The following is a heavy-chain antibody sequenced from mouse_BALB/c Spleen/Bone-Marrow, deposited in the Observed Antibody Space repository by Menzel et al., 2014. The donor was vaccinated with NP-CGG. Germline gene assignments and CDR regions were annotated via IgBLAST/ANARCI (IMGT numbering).Heavy chain of an antibody. V-gene: IGHV1S135*01. D-gene: IGHD2-3*01. J-gene: IGHJ4*01. CDR2: IDLYNGGT. Sequence: VQLKESGPELVKPGASVKVSCKASGYAFNNYNIYWVKQRHGKSLEWIGYIDLYNGGTSYNQKFKGKATLTVDKSSSTAYMHLNSLTSEDSAVYYCARLGDGYYDALDYWGQGTSVTVSS. CDR3: ARLGDGYYDALDY. CDR1: GYAFNNYN.